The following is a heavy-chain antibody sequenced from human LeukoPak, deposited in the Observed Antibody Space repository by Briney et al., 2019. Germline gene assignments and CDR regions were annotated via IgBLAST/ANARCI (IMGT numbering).Heavy chain of an antibody. CDR3: ASDLADSSSRHWLDP. J-gene: IGHJ5*02. D-gene: IGHD6-13*01. CDR1: RFTFSSYG. V-gene: IGHV4-4*02. CDR2: IHRSGTS. Sequence: GSLRLSCAASRFTFSSYGMSWVRQPPGKGLEWIGEIHRSGTSNYNPSLEGRLTISVDKSKNQVSLKLISVTAADTAVYYCASDLADSSSRHWLDPWGQGTQVTVSS.